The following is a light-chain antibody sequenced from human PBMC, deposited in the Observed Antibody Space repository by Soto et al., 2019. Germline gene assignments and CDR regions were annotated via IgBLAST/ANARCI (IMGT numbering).Light chain of an antibody. J-gene: IGKJ1*01. CDR1: QTVLYISNNKDY. V-gene: IGKV4-1*01. Sequence: DIVMTQSPDSLAVSLGERATINCKSSQTVLYISNNKDYLAWYQQKPGQPPKLLIYWATTRQSGVPDRFSGSGSGTDFTLTISSLQAEDVAVYYCQQYYDGQWTFGQGTKVKI. CDR3: QQYYDGQWT. CDR2: WAT.